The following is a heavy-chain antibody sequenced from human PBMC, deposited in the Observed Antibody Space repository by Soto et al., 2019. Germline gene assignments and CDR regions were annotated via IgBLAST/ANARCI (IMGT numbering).Heavy chain of an antibody. J-gene: IGHJ5*02. CDR1: GGTFSSYA. CDR3: ARGGLPYCSGGSCFNWFDP. CDR2: IIPIFGTA. D-gene: IGHD2-15*01. V-gene: IGHV1-69*13. Sequence: SVKVSCKASGGTFSSYAISWVRQAPGQGLDWMGGIIPIFGTANYAQKFQGRVTITADESTSTAYMELSSLRSEDTAVYYCARGGLPYCSGGSCFNWFDPWGQGTLVTVSS.